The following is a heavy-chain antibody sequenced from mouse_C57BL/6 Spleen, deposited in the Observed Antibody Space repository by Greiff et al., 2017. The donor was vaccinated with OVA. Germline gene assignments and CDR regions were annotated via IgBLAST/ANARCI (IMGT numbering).Heavy chain of an antibody. CDR3: ARRAYYDYDWFAY. J-gene: IGHJ3*01. D-gene: IGHD2-4*01. CDR1: GYTFTDYY. Sequence: QVQLQQSGAELVRPGASVKLSCKASGYTFTDYYINWVKQRPGQGLEWIARIYPGSGNTYYNEKFKGKATLTAEKSSSTAYMQLSSLTSEDSAVYFCARRAYYDYDWFAYWGQGTLVTVSA. V-gene: IGHV1-76*01. CDR2: IYPGSGNT.